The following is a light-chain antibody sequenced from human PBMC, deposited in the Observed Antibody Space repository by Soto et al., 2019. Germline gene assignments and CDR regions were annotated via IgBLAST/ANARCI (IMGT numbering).Light chain of an antibody. J-gene: IGKJ2*01. Sequence: DIVMTQSPDSLAVSLGERVTIHCKSSQSVLYSSNNRNYFAWYQQKPGQPPKLLIYWASTREPGVPDRFSGSGSGTDFTLTISSLQAADVAVYYCQQYYSSPFTFGQGTKLEI. CDR3: QQYYSSPFT. V-gene: IGKV4-1*01. CDR1: QSVLYSSNNRNY. CDR2: WAS.